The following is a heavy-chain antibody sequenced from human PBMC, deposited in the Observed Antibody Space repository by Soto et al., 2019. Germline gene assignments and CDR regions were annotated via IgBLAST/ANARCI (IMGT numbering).Heavy chain of an antibody. CDR2: IIPIFGTA. CDR3: ARMDIVVVPAANPNYYYYGMDV. D-gene: IGHD2-2*03. Sequence: SVKVSCKASGGTFSSYAISWVRQAPGQGLEWMGGIIPIFGTANYAQKFQGRVTITADESTSTAYMELSSLRSEDTAVYYCARMDIVVVPAANPNYYYYGMDVWGQGTTVTVSS. J-gene: IGHJ6*02. CDR1: GGTFSSYA. V-gene: IGHV1-69*13.